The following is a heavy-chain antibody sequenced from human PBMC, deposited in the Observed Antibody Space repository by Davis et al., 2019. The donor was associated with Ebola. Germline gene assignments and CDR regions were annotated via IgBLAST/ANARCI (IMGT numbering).Heavy chain of an antibody. CDR2: VKEDGSEK. CDR3: ATDNWGPAL. Sequence: GESLKISCAASGFAFINTWMSWVRQAPGKGLEWVANVKEDGSEKNYVESVKGRFTISRDNARKSLYLEMNSLRVEDTAVYYCATDNWGPALWGQGTLLTVSS. V-gene: IGHV3-7*01. J-gene: IGHJ4*02. D-gene: IGHD7-27*01. CDR1: GFAFINTW.